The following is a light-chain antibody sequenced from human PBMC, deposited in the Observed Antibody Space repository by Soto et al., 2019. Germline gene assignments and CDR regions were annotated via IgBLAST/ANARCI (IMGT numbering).Light chain of an antibody. Sequence: EIVMTQSPATLSVSPGERATLSCRASQSVSSNLAWYQQNPGQAPRLLIYVASTRATGIPARFSGSVSGTEFTLTISSLQSEDFAVYYGQQYNNWPPLTFGQGTKVEIK. CDR1: QSVSSN. J-gene: IGKJ1*01. V-gene: IGKV3-15*01. CDR2: VAS. CDR3: QQYNNWPPLT.